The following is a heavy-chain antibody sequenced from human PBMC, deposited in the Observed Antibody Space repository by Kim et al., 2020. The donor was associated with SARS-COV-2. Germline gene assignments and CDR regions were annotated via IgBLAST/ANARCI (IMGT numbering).Heavy chain of an antibody. CDR2: IYYSGST. J-gene: IGHJ3*02. CDR3: ARTGYCSSTSCLDAFDI. CDR1: GGSISSSSYY. D-gene: IGHD2-2*01. Sequence: SETLSLTCTVSGGSISSSSYYWGWIRQPPGKGLEWIGSIYYSGSTYYNPSLKSRVTISVDTSKNQFSLKLSSVTAADTAVYYCARTGYCSSTSCLDAFDIWGQGTMVTVSS. V-gene: IGHV4-39*01.